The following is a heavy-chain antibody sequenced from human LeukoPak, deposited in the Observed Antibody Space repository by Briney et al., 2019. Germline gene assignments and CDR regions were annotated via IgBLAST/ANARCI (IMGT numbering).Heavy chain of an antibody. J-gene: IGHJ1*01. CDR3: ATGMENYDGSGYYSYFQH. Sequence: GGSLRLSCAASGFTFSSYAMSWVRQAPGKGLEWVSTISAGGSTTFYAASVKGRFTISRDNSKNTLYLQMNILRAEDTAVYYCATGMENYDGSGYYSYFQHWGQGTLVTVSS. CDR2: ISAGGSTT. V-gene: IGHV3-23*01. CDR1: GFTFSSYA. D-gene: IGHD3-22*01.